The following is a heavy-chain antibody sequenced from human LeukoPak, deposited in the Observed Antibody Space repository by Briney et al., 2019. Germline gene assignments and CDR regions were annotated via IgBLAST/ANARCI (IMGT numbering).Heavy chain of an antibody. V-gene: IGHV3-23*01. J-gene: IGHJ3*02. Sequence: GGSLRLSCAASGFTFSNYAMSWVRQAPGRGLEWVLGISNSGGDTQYADSVKGRFTISRDDSKNTLYLQMNSLRAEDTAVYYCAKSRSYTVRDAFEIWGQGTKVTVSS. CDR1: GFTFSNYA. CDR3: AKSRSYTVRDAFEI. CDR2: ISNSGGDT. D-gene: IGHD3-10*01.